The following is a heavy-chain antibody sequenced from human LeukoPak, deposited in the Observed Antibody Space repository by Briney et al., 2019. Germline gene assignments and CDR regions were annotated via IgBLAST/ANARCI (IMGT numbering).Heavy chain of an antibody. CDR1: GGSISNYY. Sequence: SETLSLTCTVSGGSISNYYWSWIRQPPGKGLEWIGHIYYSGSTNYNPSLKSRVSISVDTSKNQFSLRLSSVTAADTAVYYCAXXXXXXEXXXXXYMDVXXKXTTVPVXS. CDR3: AXXXXXXEXXXXXYMDV. J-gene: IGHJ6*04. CDR2: IYYSGST. V-gene: IGHV4-59*01.